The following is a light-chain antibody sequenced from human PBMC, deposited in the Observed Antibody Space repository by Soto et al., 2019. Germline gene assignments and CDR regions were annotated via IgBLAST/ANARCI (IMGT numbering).Light chain of an antibody. CDR2: GAS. CDR3: QQYRNWHRT. J-gene: IGKJ1*01. V-gene: IGKV3D-20*02. CDR1: QSVSNNY. Sequence: ERLLTQSPGTLSLSPGERATLYCRASQSVSNNYLAWYQQKPGQAPRLLIYGASNRATGIPDRFSGSGSGTDFTLTISRLEPEDFAVYYCQQYRNWHRTFGQGTKVDIK.